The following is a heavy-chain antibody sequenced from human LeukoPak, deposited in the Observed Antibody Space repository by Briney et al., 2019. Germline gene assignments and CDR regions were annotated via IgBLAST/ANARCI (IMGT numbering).Heavy chain of an antibody. CDR2: ISGSGGGT. CDR3: ARSLDIVGAQFLTPFDY. J-gene: IGHJ4*02. CDR1: GFTFSSYA. V-gene: IGHV3-23*01. Sequence: PGGSLRLSCAASGFTFSSYAMSWVRQAPGKGLEWVSAISGSGGGTYYADSVKGRFTISRDNSKNTLYLQMNSLRAEDTAVYYCARSLDIVGAQFLTPFDYWGQGTLVTVSS. D-gene: IGHD1-26*01.